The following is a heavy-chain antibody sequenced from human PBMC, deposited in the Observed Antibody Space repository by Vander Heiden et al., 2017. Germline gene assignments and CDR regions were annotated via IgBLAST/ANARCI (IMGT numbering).Heavy chain of an antibody. Sequence: EVQLVESGGGLVQPGGSLRLSCAASGFTFSSYDMHWVRQATGKGLEWVSAIGTAGDTYYPGSVKGRFTISRENAKNSLYLQMNSLRAGDTAVYYCARDPISVGEWFDPWGQGTLVTVSS. J-gene: IGHJ5*02. CDR2: IGTAGDT. CDR1: GFTFSSYD. D-gene: IGHD6-19*01. CDR3: ARDPISVGEWFDP. V-gene: IGHV3-13*01.